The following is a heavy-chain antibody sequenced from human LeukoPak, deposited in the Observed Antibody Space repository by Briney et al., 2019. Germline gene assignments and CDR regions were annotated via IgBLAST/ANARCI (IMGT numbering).Heavy chain of an antibody. J-gene: IGHJ6*03. Sequence: PGGSLRLSCVASGFTFSDYYMSWIRQAPGKGLEWISYITNSGSTTFYADSVKGRFSISRDNASNSLFLQMNSLRAEDTAVYYCTRDVRLRHKYYYMDVWGKGTTVTVSS. V-gene: IGHV3-11*04. CDR2: ITNSGSTT. CDR3: TRDVRLRHKYYYMDV. CDR1: GFTFSDYY. D-gene: IGHD4-17*01.